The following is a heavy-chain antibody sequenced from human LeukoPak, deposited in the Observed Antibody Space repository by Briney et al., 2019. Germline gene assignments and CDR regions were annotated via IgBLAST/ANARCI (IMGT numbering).Heavy chain of an antibody. Sequence: SETLSLTCAVSGASISGSGYYLGWIRQPPGKGLEWIGYIYYSGSTNYNPSLKSRVTISVDTSKNQFSLKLNSVTAADTAVYYCARVVAAAGNNWFDPWGQGTLVTVSS. D-gene: IGHD6-13*01. CDR2: IYYSGST. J-gene: IGHJ5*02. CDR1: GASISGSGYY. CDR3: ARVVAAAGNNWFDP. V-gene: IGHV4-61*05.